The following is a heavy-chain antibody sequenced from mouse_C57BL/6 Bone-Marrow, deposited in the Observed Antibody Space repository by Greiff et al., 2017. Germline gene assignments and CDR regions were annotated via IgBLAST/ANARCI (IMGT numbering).Heavy chain of an antibody. CDR1: GFNIKDDY. CDR2: IDPENGDT. D-gene: IGHD3-3*01. Sequence: VQLQQSGAELVRPGASVKLSCTASGFNIKDDYMHWVKQRPEQGLEWIGWIDPENGDTEYASQFPGKATITADTSSNTAYLQLSSLTSEDTAVYYCTRDGEDYWGQGTTLTGSS. J-gene: IGHJ2*01. V-gene: IGHV14-4*01. CDR3: TRDGEDY.